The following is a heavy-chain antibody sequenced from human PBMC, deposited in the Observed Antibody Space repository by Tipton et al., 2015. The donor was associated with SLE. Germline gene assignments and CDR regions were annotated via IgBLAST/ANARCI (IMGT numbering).Heavy chain of an antibody. Sequence: TLSLTCTVSGGSISSYYWSWIRQPPGKGLEWIGYIYYSGSTNYNPSLKSRVTISVDTSKNQFSLKLSSVTAADTAVYYCAREGPPGSSHYYGMDVWGQGTTVTVSS. V-gene: IGHV4-59*01. CDR3: AREGPPGSSHYYGMDV. CDR1: GGSISSYY. J-gene: IGHJ6*02. CDR2: IYYSGST. D-gene: IGHD6-13*01.